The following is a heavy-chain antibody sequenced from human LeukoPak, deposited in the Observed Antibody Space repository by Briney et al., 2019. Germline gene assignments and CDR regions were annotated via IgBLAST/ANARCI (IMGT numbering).Heavy chain of an antibody. D-gene: IGHD2-2*01. J-gene: IGHJ4*02. CDR3: ARDNRGYCSS. CDR1: GFTFSTYN. CDR2: ISSSSTYK. Sequence: GGSLRLSCAASGFTFSTYNMNWVRQAPGKGLEWVSSISSSSTYKSFAASLKGRFTISRDNAKNSLYLQMNSLRAEDTAVYYCARDNRGYCSSWGQGTLVTVSS. V-gene: IGHV3-21*01.